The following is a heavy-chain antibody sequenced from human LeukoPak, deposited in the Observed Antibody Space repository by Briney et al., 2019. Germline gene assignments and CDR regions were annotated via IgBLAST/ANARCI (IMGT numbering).Heavy chain of an antibody. J-gene: IGHJ4*02. CDR1: GYTFTGYY. V-gene: IGHV1-2*06. Sequence: ASVKVSCKASGYTFTGYYMHWVRQAPGQGLEWMGRINPNSGGTNYAQKFQGRVIMTRDTSISTAYMELSRLRSDDTAVYYCARWYYGSGSYYNINRFDYWGQGTLVTVSS. CDR2: INPNSGGT. CDR3: ARWYYGSGSYYNINRFDY. D-gene: IGHD3-10*01.